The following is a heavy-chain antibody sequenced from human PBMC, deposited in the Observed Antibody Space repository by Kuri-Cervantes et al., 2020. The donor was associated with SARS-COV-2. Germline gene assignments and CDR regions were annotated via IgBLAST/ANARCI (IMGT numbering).Heavy chain of an antibody. D-gene: IGHD4-11*01. Sequence: SGATLVKPTPTLILTCTFSGFSLTTSGMCVAWIRQPPGKAREWVARIDWDEDKYYKTSLNTRHSISKDTSKDQVVLTMTNVDPEDTATYYCVRIRASTVIADYWGEGTLVTVSS. V-gene: IGHV2-70*11. CDR3: VRIRASTVIADY. CDR1: GFSLTTSGMC. CDR2: IDWDEDK. J-gene: IGHJ4*02.